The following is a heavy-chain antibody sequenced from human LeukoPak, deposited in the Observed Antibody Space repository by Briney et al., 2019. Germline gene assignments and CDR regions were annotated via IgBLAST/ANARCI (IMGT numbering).Heavy chain of an antibody. CDR1: GYTLTELS. J-gene: IGHJ5*02. CDR3: ATGLERVWFDP. Sequence: ASVRVSSMVSGYTLTELSRHWVRQAPGKGREWMGGFDPEDGETIYAQKFQGRVTMTEDTSTDTAYMELSSLRSEDTAVYYCATGLERVWFDPWGQGTLVTVSS. D-gene: IGHD1-1*01. V-gene: IGHV1-24*01. CDR2: FDPEDGET.